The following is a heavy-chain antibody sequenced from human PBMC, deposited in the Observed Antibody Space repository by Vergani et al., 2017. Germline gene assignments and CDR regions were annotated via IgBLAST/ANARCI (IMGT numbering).Heavy chain of an antibody. CDR2: IIPIFGTA. Sequence: QVQLVQSGAEVKKPGSSVKVSCKASGGTFSSYAISWVRQAPGQGLEWMGGIIPIFGTANYAQKFQGRVTITADESTSTAYMELSSLRSEDTAVYYCARDRDCSSTSGYTSNYYYYMDVWGKGTTVTVSS. V-gene: IGHV1-69*01. J-gene: IGHJ6*03. CDR3: ARDRDCSSTSGYTSNYYYYMDV. CDR1: GGTFSSYA. D-gene: IGHD2-2*02.